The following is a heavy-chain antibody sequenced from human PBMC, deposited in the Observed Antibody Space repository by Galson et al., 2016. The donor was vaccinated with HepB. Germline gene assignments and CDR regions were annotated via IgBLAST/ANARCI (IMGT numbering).Heavy chain of an antibody. J-gene: IGHJ6*02. V-gene: IGHV1-69*10. CDR1: GGTFSGYP. CDR2: IIPMFGIT. D-gene: IGHD1-1*01. Sequence: SVKVSCKASGGTFSGYPICWVRQAPGQGLEWMGGIIPMFGITNYSQKFQGRVTISADTSTRTAYMEVSSLTSEDTAIYYCARGATAGTQYYYGMDVWGQGTTVTVSS. CDR3: ARGATAGTQYYYGMDV.